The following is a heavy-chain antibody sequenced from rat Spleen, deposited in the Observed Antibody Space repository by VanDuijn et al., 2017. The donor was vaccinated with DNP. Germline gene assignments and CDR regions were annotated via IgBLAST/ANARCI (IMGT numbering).Heavy chain of an antibody. V-gene: IGHV4-2*01. Sequence: EVKLVESGGGLVQPGRSLKLSCAASGFNFNDYWMGWVRQAPGKGLEWIGEINKDSSIKKYTPSLNDKIMISRDNAQNTLYLQMSELGSEDTATYDCVREDKGVDAWGQGTSVTVSS. J-gene: IGHJ4*01. CDR2: INKDSSIK. CDR1: GFNFNDYW. CDR3: VREDKGVDA. D-gene: IGHD2-1*01.